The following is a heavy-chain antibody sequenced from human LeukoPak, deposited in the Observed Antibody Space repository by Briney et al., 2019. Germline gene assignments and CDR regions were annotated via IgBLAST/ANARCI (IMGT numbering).Heavy chain of an antibody. Sequence: SETLSLTCAVYGGSFSGYYWSWIRQPPGKGLEWIGEINHSGSTNYNPSPKSRVTISVDTSKNQFSLKLSSVTAADTAVYYCARGSNYYDSGKGWFDPWGQGTLVTVSS. CDR2: INHSGST. J-gene: IGHJ5*02. D-gene: IGHD3-10*01. CDR3: ARGSNYYDSGKGWFDP. V-gene: IGHV4-34*01. CDR1: GGSFSGYY.